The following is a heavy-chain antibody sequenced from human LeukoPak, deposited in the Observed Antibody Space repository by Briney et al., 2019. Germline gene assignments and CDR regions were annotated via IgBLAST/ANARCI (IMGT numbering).Heavy chain of an antibody. CDR3: ARHGRIKLLPTPFDY. D-gene: IGHD1-26*01. CDR1: GGSFSGYY. V-gene: IGHV4-39*01. J-gene: IGHJ4*02. Sequence: PSETLSLTCAVYGGSFSGYYWSWIRQPPGKGLEWIGSIYYSGSTYYNPSLKSRVTISVDTSKNQFPLKLSSVTAADTAVYYCARHGRIKLLPTPFDYWGQGTLVTVSS. CDR2: IYYSGST.